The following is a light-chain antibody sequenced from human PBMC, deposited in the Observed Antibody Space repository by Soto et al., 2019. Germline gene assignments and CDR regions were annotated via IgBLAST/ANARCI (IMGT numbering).Light chain of an antibody. CDR2: DVS. J-gene: IGLJ1*01. CDR3: SSYTSGSTFYV. V-gene: IGLV2-14*01. Sequence: QSALTQPASVSGSPGQSITISCTGTSSDIGGYNYVSWFQQHPGKAPKLMISDVSNRPSGVSNRFSGSKSGNTASLTISGLQAEDEADSYCSSYTSGSTFYVFGTGTKLTVL. CDR1: SSDIGGYNY.